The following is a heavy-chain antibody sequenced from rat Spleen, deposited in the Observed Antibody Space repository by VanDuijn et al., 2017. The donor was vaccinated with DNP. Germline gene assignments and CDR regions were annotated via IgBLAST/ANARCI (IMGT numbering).Heavy chain of an antibody. J-gene: IGHJ4*01. V-gene: IGHV5-25*01. Sequence: EVQLVESGGGLVQPGRSLKLSCAASGFTFSNSYMAWVRQAPKKGLEWVATIGTSGSTTYYPDFVKGRFTISRDISKSCLYLQMNRLRSEDTATYYCARQGYYDGYYYYAMDAWGQGTSVTVSS. CDR3: ARQGYYDGYYYYAMDA. CDR1: GFTFSNSY. CDR2: IGTSGSTT. D-gene: IGHD1-12*03.